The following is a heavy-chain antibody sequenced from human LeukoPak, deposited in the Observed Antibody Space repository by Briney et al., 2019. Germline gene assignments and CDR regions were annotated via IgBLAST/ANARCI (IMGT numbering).Heavy chain of an antibody. CDR3: ARFATSGLYYFDN. V-gene: IGHV4-38-2*02. Sequence: SETLSLTCTVSGYSISNAYYWSWIRQPPGKGLEWIGTVYHSGNAFYNSSLKRRVTVSVDTSKNQFSLKLISVTAADTAVYYCARFATSGLYYFDNWGQGTLVTVSS. D-gene: IGHD3/OR15-3a*01. CDR2: VYHSGNA. CDR1: GYSISNAYY. J-gene: IGHJ4*02.